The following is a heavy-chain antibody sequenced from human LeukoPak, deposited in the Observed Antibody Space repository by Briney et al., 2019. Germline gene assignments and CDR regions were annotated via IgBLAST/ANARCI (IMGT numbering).Heavy chain of an antibody. CDR3: ARDRVTMIRGVRSLDYYYYYMDV. J-gene: IGHJ6*03. D-gene: IGHD3-10*01. CDR2: IRYDGSNK. Sequence: PGRSLRLSCAASGFTFSSYGMHWVRQAPGKGLEWVAFIRYDGSNKYYEDSVMGRFTISRDNSKNSLYLQMNSLRVEDTAVYYCARDRVTMIRGVRSLDYYYYYMDVWGKGTTVTISS. V-gene: IGHV3-33*08. CDR1: GFTFSSYG.